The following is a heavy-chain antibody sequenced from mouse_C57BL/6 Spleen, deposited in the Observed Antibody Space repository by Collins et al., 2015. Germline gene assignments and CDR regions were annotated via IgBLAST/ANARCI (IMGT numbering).Heavy chain of an antibody. CDR2: IHPGSDSI. V-gene: IGHV1-55*01. CDR3: ARWDH. Sequence: QVQLQQPGAELVKPGASINMSCKASGYTFTSYWITWVKQRPGQGLEWIGDIHPGSDSIYYNEKFKKRTTLTVDTSSNTAFMQLSSLTSEDSAVYFCARWDHWGQGSTLTVSS. CDR1: GYTFTSYW. J-gene: IGHJ2*01.